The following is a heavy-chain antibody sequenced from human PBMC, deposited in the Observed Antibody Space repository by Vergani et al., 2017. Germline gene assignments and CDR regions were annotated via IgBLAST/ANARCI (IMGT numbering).Heavy chain of an antibody. CDR1: GGTFSSYA. J-gene: IGHJ4*02. D-gene: IGHD3-9*01. CDR2: IIPIFGTA. CDR3: ARGSSELRYLDWLPKTNGFDY. V-gene: IGHV1-69*01. Sequence: QVQLVQSGAEVKKPGSSVKVSCKASGGTFSSYAISWVRQAPGQGLEWMGGIIPIFGTANYAQKFQGRVTITADESTSTAYMELSSLRSEDTAVYYCARGSSELRYLDWLPKTNGFDYWGQGTLVTVSS.